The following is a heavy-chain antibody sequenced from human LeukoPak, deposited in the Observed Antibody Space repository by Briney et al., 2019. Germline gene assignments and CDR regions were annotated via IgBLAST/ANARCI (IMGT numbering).Heavy chain of an antibody. CDR1: GGSISRYY. J-gene: IGHJ1*01. V-gene: IGHV4-59*12. D-gene: IGHD6-19*01. Sequence: SETLSLTCTVSGGSISRYYWSWIRQPPGKGLEWIGYISYSGSTNYNPSLKSRVTISVDTSKNQFSLKLSSVTAADTAVYYCATSSGWYRYFQHWGQGTLVTVSS. CDR3: ATSSGWYRYFQH. CDR2: ISYSGST.